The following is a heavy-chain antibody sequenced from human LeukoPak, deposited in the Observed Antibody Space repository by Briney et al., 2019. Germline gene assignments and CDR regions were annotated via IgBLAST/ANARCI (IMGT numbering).Heavy chain of an antibody. D-gene: IGHD2/OR15-2a*01. CDR3: ARGMTYCKGDWFDP. J-gene: IGHJ5*02. CDR2: NYHSGST. Sequence: PSETLSLTCDVSDYSISSGYYWAWIRQPPGKGLEWFGSNYHSGSTHYNPSLKSRATISVDTSNNQLSVKLTSVTAADTGVYHCARGMTYCKGDWFDPWGQGTLVIVSS. V-gene: IGHV4-38-2*01. CDR1: DYSISSGYY.